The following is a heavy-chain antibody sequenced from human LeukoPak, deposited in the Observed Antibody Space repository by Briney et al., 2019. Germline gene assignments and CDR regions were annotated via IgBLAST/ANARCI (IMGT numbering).Heavy chain of an antibody. CDR3: ATDPRYNWNDGFDP. CDR2: IYYSGST. Sequence: SETLSLTWTVSGGSISSSSYYWGWIREPPGKGLAWIGSIYYSGSTYYNPSLKSRVTISVDTSKNQFSLKLSSVTAADTAVYYCATDPRYNWNDGFDPWGQGTLVTVSS. V-gene: IGHV4-39*07. CDR1: GGSISSSSYY. J-gene: IGHJ5*02. D-gene: IGHD1-20*01.